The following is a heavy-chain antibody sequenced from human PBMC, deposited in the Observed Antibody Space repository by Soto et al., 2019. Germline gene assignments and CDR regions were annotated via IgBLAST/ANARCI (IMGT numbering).Heavy chain of an antibody. CDR3: TRDRGTSMITKLFDY. CDR2: INPSGGGT. CDR1: GYTFTSCY. Sequence: QVQLVQSGAEVKKPGASIKVSCKASGYTFTSCYLHWVRQAPGQGLEWMGIINPSGGGTSYAQKFQSRVTMTIDSSTSTVYMELSSLISDDTAVYYCTRDRGTSMITKLFDYWGQGTLVTVSS. J-gene: IGHJ4*02. D-gene: IGHD3-16*01. V-gene: IGHV1-46*03.